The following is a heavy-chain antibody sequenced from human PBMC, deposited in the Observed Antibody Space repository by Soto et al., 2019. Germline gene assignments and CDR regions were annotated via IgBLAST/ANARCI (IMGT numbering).Heavy chain of an antibody. Sequence: HPGGSLRLSCAASGFTFSSYAMHWVRQAPGKGLEWVAVISYDGSNKYYADSVKGRFTISRDNSKNTLYLQMNSLRDEDTFVYYCARAPGLYYDILTGYYNYWGQGTLVTVSS. CDR3: ARAPGLYYDILTGYYNY. CDR1: GFTFSSYA. V-gene: IGHV3-30-3*01. J-gene: IGHJ4*02. CDR2: ISYDGSNK. D-gene: IGHD3-9*01.